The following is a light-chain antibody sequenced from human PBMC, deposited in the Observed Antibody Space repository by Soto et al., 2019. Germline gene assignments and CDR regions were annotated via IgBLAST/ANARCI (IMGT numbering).Light chain of an antibody. Sequence: DLQMMQSPSSLSASVGDRVTITCRASQSVRTYVNWYQQKPGKAPNLLIYGVSTLHSGVPSRFGGAGSGTDFTLTISSLQPEDFASYYCQQSYSTPWTFGPGTKVEIK. V-gene: IGKV1-39*01. J-gene: IGKJ1*01. CDR2: GVS. CDR3: QQSYSTPWT. CDR1: QSVRTY.